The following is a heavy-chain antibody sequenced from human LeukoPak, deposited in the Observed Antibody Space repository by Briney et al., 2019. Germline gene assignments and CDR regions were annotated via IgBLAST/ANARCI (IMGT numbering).Heavy chain of an antibody. CDR3: ARVITMVRGGEDY. D-gene: IGHD3-10*01. J-gene: IGHJ4*02. Sequence: SETLSLTCTVSGGSISSGSYYWSWIRQPAGKGLEWIGRIYTSGSTNYNPSLKSRVTISVDTSKNQFSLKLSSVTAADTAVYYCARVITMVRGGEDYWGQGTLVTVSS. CDR2: IYTSGST. V-gene: IGHV4-61*02. CDR1: GGSISSGSYY.